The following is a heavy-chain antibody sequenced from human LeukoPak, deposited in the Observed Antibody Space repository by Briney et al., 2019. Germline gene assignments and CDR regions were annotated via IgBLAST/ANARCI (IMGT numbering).Heavy chain of an antibody. Sequence: GGSLRLSCAASGFTFSGYAMSWVRQAPGKGLEWVSAISGSGGSTYYADSVKGRFTISRDNSKNTLYLQMNSLRAEDTAVYYCAKSGGIQLWLEPYYFDYWGQGTLVTVSS. J-gene: IGHJ4*02. CDR2: ISGSGGST. CDR1: GFTFSGYA. D-gene: IGHD5-18*01. CDR3: AKSGGIQLWLEPYYFDY. V-gene: IGHV3-23*01.